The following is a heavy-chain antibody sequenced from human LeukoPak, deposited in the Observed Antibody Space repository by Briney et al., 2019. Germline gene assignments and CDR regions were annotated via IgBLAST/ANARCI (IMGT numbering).Heavy chain of an antibody. CDR3: ARIVGATGDY. Sequence: GGSLRLSCAASGFTFSSYSMNWVRQAPGKGLEWVSSISSSSSYIYYADSVKGRFTISRDKAKNSLYLQMNSLRAEDTAVYYCARIVGATGDYWGQGTLVTVSS. CDR1: GFTFSSYS. CDR2: ISSSSSYI. J-gene: IGHJ4*02. D-gene: IGHD1-26*01. V-gene: IGHV3-21*01.